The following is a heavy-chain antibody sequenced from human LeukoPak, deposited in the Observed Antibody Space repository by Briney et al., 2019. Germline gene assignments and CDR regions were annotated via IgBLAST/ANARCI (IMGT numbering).Heavy chain of an antibody. CDR2: ISGSGGST. V-gene: IGHV3-23*01. CDR1: GFTFSSYA. Sequence: GGSLRLSCAASGFTFSSYAMSWVRQAPGKGLEWVSAISGSGGSTYYADSVKGRFTISRDNSKNTLHLQMNSLRVEDTAIYYCAKDPHDSGGWYGGINYWGQGTLVTVSS. D-gene: IGHD6-19*01. J-gene: IGHJ4*02. CDR3: AKDPHDSGGWYGGINY.